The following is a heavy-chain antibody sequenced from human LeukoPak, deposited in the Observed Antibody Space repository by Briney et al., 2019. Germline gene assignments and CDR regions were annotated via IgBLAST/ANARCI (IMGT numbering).Heavy chain of an antibody. CDR2: IKQDGSEK. D-gene: IGHD2-2*01. CDR1: GFTFSSYW. Sequence: GGSLRLSCAASGFTFSSYWMSWVRQAPGKGLEWVANIKQDGSEKYYVDSVKGRFTISRDNAKNSLYLQMNSLRAEDTAVYYCARADEVAAATIGPAGYWGQGSLVTVSS. V-gene: IGHV3-7*03. CDR3: ARADEVAAATIGPAGY. J-gene: IGHJ4*02.